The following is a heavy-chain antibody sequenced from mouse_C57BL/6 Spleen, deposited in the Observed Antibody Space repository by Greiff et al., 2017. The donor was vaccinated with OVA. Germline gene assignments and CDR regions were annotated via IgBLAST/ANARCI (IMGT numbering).Heavy chain of an antibody. V-gene: IGHV1-50*01. CDR3: ARAGDGPFDY. Sequence: QVQLQQPGAELVKPGASVKLSCKASGYTFTSYWMQWVKQRPGQGLEWIGEIDPSDSYTNYNQKFKGKATLTVDTSSSTAYMQLSSLTSEDSAVYYCARAGDGPFDYWGQGTTLTVSS. D-gene: IGHD2-3*01. CDR2: IDPSDSYT. J-gene: IGHJ2*01. CDR1: GYTFTSYW.